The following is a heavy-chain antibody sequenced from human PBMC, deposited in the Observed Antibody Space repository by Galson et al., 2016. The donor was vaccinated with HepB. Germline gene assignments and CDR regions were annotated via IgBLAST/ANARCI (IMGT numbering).Heavy chain of an antibody. CDR3: ARKKLSIATDSTPVLES. Sequence: SLRLSCAGSEFTFSNYAMTWVRQIPGRRLEWVAGTSSSANSIYYADSVKGRFTISRDNSINTLFLYMNSLRAEDTGVYFCARKKLSIATDSTPVLESWGQGTLVTVSS. CDR2: TSSSANSI. V-gene: IGHV3-23*01. D-gene: IGHD2-15*01. CDR1: EFTFSNYA. J-gene: IGHJ4*02.